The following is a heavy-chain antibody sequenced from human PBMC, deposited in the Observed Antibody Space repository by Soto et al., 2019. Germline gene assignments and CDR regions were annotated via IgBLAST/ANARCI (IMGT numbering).Heavy chain of an antibody. D-gene: IGHD3-22*01. CDR3: ARAKSQYYYDSSGYLKFDY. V-gene: IGHV1-69*13. CDR2: IIPIFGTA. J-gene: IGHJ4*02. CDR1: GGSFSSYA. Sequence: SVKVSCKASGGSFSSYAISWVRQDTGQGLEWMGGIIPIFGTANYAQKFQGRVTITADESTSTAYMELSSLRSEDTAVYYCARAKSQYYYDSSGYLKFDYWGQGTLVTVSS.